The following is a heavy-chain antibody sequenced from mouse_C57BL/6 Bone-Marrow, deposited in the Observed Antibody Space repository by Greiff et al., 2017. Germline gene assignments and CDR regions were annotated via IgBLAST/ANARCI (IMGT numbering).Heavy chain of an antibody. CDR1: GFNIKDDY. V-gene: IGHV14-4*01. CDR2: IDPENGDT. CDR3: TLYGTQAWFAD. D-gene: IGHD2-1*01. J-gene: IGHJ3*01. Sequence: EVQLQQSGAELVRPGASVKLSCTASGFNIKDDYMHWVKQRPEQGLEWIGWIDPENGDTEYASKFQGKATITADTSSNTAYLQLSSLTSEDTAVYDCTLYGTQAWFADWGQGTLVTVSA.